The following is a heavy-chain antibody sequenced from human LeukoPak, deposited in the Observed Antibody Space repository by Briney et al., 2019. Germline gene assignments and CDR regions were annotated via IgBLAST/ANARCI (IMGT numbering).Heavy chain of an antibody. J-gene: IGHJ4*02. CDR3: ARGDNWNYKGYFDY. CDR1: GFTFSSYG. CDR2: ISYDGSNK. Sequence: PGRSLRLSCAASGFTFSSYGMHWVRQAPGKGLEWVAVISYDGSNKYYADSVKGRFTISRDNSKNTLYLQMNSLRAEDTAVYYCARGDNWNYKGYFDYWGQGTLVTVSS. D-gene: IGHD1-7*01. V-gene: IGHV3-30*03.